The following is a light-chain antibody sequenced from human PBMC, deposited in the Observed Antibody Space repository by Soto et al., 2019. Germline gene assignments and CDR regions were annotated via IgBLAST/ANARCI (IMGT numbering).Light chain of an antibody. V-gene: IGKV1-39*01. CDR3: QQSYSTPPYT. CDR2: AAS. CDR1: QSISSY. Sequence: DIQMTQSPSSLSASVGDRVTITCRASQSISSYLNWYQQKPGKAPKLLIYAASSLQSGVPSRFSGSGSGTDFTLTISSLQPEDFATYYCQQSYSTPPYTLGQGTKVDTK. J-gene: IGKJ2*01.